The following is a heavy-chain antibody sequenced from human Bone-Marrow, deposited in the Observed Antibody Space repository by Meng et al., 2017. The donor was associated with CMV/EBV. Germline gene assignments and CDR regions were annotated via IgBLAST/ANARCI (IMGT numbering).Heavy chain of an antibody. J-gene: IGHJ6*02. Sequence: GGSLRLSCAASGFTFSNAWMSWVRQAPGKGLEWVGRIKSKTDGGTTDYAAPVKGRFTISRDDSKNTLYLQMNSLRAEDTAVYYCAKDQEWVATINVRYYYYGMDVWGQGTTVTVSS. CDR3: AKDQEWVATINVRYYYYGMDV. CDR2: IKSKTDGGTT. V-gene: IGHV3-15*01. D-gene: IGHD5-12*01. CDR1: GFTFSNAW.